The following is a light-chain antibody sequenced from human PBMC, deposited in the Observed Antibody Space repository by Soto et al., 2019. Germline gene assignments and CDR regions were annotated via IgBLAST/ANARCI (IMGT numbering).Light chain of an antibody. J-gene: IGLJ1*01. CDR3: SAWDDSLNDVV. CDR1: SSNIGRDF. Sequence: QSVLTQPPSASGTPGQTVTLSCSGSSSNIGRDFVYWYQQLPGTAPKLLMYRNDQRPSGVSDRFSGSKSGTSASLAISGLRSEDEADYFCSAWDDSLNDVVFGTGTKVTVL. CDR2: RND. V-gene: IGLV1-47*01.